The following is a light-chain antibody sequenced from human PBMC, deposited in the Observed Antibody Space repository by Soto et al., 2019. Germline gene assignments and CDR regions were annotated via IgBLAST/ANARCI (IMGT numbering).Light chain of an antibody. CDR1: QSVSSSY. J-gene: IGKJ4*01. CDR3: QQYGSSPLT. V-gene: IGKV3-20*01. CDR2: GAS. Sequence: EIVLTQSPGTLSLSPGERATLSCRASQSVSSSYLAWYQQKPGQAPRLLIYGASIRATGIPDRFSGSGSGTDFTLTISRLEPEDLAVYYCQQYGSSPLTFGGGTKEEIK.